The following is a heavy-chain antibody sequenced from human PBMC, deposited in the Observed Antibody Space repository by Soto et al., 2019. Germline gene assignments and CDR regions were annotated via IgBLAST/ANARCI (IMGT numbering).Heavy chain of an antibody. CDR3: ARWTGSGSYFGYYFDY. CDR1: GGSISSGDYY. J-gene: IGHJ4*02. D-gene: IGHD1-26*01. Sequence: QVQLQESGPGLVKPSQTLSLTCTVSGGSISSGDYYWSWIHQPPGKGLEWIGYIYYSGSTYYNPSLKSRVTISVDTSKNQFSLKLSSVTAADTAVYYCARWTGSGSYFGYYFDYWGQGTLVTVSS. V-gene: IGHV4-30-4*01. CDR2: IYYSGST.